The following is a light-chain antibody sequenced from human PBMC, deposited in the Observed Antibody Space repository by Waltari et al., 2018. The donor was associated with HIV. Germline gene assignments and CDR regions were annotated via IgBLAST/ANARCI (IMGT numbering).Light chain of an antibody. CDR3: QQYTSFSWT. V-gene: IGKV1-5*03. Sequence: DIQMTQSPSTLSASVGDRVTVTCRASQSISSWLAWYQQKPGKAPKLLIYKTSNVESGVPSRFSGSGSGTEFTLTISSLQPDDFATYYCQQYTSFSWTFGQGTKVEIK. J-gene: IGKJ1*01. CDR2: KTS. CDR1: QSISSW.